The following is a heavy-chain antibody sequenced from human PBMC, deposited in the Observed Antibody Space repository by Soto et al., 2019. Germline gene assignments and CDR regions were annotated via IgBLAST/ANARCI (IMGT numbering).Heavy chain of an antibody. Sequence: EVQLLESGGGLVQPGGSLRLSCAASGFTFSRYAMSWVRQAPGKGLEWGSAISGSGGSTYHPDPVKGRFTISRDNSKKTLYVQMNSLRAEDTAVHYCAKDVTTAWNWFDPWGQGTLVTVSS. CDR3: AKDVTTAWNWFDP. J-gene: IGHJ5*02. D-gene: IGHD4-17*01. CDR2: ISGSGGST. V-gene: IGHV3-23*01. CDR1: GFTFSRYA.